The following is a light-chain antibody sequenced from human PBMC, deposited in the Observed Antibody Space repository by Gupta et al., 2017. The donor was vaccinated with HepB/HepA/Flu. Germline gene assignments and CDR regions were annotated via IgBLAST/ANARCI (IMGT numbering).Light chain of an antibody. Sequence: DIQVTQSPSSLSASIGDRVTITCRTSQTISTYLNWYQQKPGKAPRLLIYAASKVQSGVPSRFSGSRSGTDFTLTISSRQCEDFATYYCQQRYSIPYTFGQGTXLEIK. CDR2: AAS. J-gene: IGKJ2*01. V-gene: IGKV1-39*01. CDR1: QTISTY. CDR3: QQRYSIPYT.